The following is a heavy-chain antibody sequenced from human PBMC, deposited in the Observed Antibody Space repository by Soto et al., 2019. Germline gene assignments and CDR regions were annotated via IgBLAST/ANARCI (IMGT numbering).Heavy chain of an antibody. CDR3: ARGYFDSGHGYDL. Sequence: GESLKISCKGPGHLFNNHWIGWVRQTPGKGLEWMGLIFTRDSETKTSPSFQGHVSFSVDNSINTAYLQWTSLKTADTGMYFCARGYFDSGHGYDLWGQGTLVTVSS. V-gene: IGHV5-51*01. CDR2: IFTRDSET. D-gene: IGHD3-10*01. CDR1: GHLFNNHW. J-gene: IGHJ5*02.